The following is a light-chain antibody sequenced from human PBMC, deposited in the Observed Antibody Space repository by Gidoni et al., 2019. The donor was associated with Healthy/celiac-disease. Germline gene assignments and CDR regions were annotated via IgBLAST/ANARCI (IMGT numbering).Light chain of an antibody. CDR3: QQYNNWARLT. CDR1: QSVSSN. V-gene: IGKV3-15*01. J-gene: IGKJ1*01. CDR2: GAS. Sequence: EIVMTQSPATLSVSPGERATLSCRASQSVSSNLAWYQQKPGQAPRLLIYGASTRATGIPARFSGSGSGTEFTLTISSLQSEDFAVYYCQQYNNWARLTFXQXTKVEIK.